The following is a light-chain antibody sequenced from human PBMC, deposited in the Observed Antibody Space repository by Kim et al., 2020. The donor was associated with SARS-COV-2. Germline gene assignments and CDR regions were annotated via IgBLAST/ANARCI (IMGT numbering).Light chain of an antibody. V-gene: IGKV3-15*01. CDR3: HQYANWPRT. J-gene: IGKJ1*01. CDR2: GVS. CDR1: ESVSGK. Sequence: EIAMTQSRATLSVSPGERVTLSCRTSESVSGKLAWFQQRPGQAPRLLVYGVSTRAAGVPVRFSGSGSGTEFSLTISSLQSEDFAVYYCHQYANWPRTFGQGTKVDIK.